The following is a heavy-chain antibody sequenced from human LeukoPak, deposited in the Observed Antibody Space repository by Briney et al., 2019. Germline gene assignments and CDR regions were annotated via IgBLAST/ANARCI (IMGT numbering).Heavy chain of an antibody. CDR1: GGSISSYY. D-gene: IGHD5-24*01. CDR2: IYYSGST. CDR3: ALGTGERWDYFDY. V-gene: IGHV4-59*01. Sequence: SETLSLTCTVSGGSISSYYWSWIRQPPGKGLEWIGYIYYSGSTNYNPSLKSRVTISVDTSKNQFSLKLSSVTAADTAVYYCALGTGERWDYFDYWGQGTLVTVSS. J-gene: IGHJ4*02.